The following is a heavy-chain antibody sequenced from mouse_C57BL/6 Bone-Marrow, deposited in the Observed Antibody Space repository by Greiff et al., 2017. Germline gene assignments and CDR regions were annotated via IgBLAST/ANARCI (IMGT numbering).Heavy chain of an antibody. J-gene: IGHJ2*01. CDR2: IYPRDGST. V-gene: IGHV1-85*01. CDR3: ARKDGYDVYYFDY. Sequence: LEESGPELVKPGASVKLSCKASGYTFTSYDINWVKQRPGQGLEWIGWIYPRDGSTKYNEKFKGKATLTVDTSSSTAYMELHSLTSEDSAVYFCARKDGYDVYYFDYWGQGTTLTVSS. CDR1: GYTFTSYD. D-gene: IGHD2-2*01.